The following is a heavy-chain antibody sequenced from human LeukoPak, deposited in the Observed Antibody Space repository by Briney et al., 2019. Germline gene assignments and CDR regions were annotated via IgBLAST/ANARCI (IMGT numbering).Heavy chain of an antibody. D-gene: IGHD4-17*01. Sequence: GGSLRLSCAASGFTFSSYWMHWVRQAPGKGLVWVSRINGDGSSTSYADSVKGRFTISRDNAKNTLYLQMNSLRAEDTAVYYCARGDDYGDYRGPDAFDIWGQGTMVTVSS. CDR3: ARGDDYGDYRGPDAFDI. J-gene: IGHJ3*02. V-gene: IGHV3-74*01. CDR1: GFTFSSYW. CDR2: INGDGSST.